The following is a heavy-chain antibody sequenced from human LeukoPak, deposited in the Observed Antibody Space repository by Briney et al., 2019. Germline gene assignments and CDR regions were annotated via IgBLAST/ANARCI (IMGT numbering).Heavy chain of an antibody. V-gene: IGHV4-30-4*01. CDR2: IYYSGST. J-gene: IGHJ4*02. Sequence: SETLSLTCTVSGGSISSGDYYWSWIRQPPGKGLEWIGYIYYSGSTYYNPSLKSRVTISVDTSKNQFSLKLSSVTAADTAVYYCVRVLGLLWFGESGYYFDYWGQGTLVTVSS. CDR3: VRVLGLLWFGESGYYFDY. CDR1: GGSISSGDYY. D-gene: IGHD3-10*01.